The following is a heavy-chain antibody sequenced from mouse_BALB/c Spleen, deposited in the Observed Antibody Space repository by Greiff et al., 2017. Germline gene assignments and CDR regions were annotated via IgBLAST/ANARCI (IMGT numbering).Heavy chain of an antibody. J-gene: IGHJ4*01. V-gene: IGHV5-17*02. CDR2: ISSGSSTI. Sequence: EVMLVESGGGLVQPGGSRKLSCAASGFTFSSFGMHWVRQAPEKGLEWVAYISSGSSTIYYADTVKGRFTISRDNPKNTLFLQMTSLRSEDTAMYYCARSYGAGDYWGQGTAVTVSS. CDR3: ARSYGAGDY. CDR1: GFTFSSFG. D-gene: IGHD1-1*02.